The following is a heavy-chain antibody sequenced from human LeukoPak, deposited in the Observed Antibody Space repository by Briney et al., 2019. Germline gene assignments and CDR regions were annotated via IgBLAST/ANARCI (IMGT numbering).Heavy chain of an antibody. CDR2: INHSGST. CDR3: ARHMTGGWNQAHNFDY. J-gene: IGHJ4*02. CDR1: GGSFSGYY. Sequence: SETLSLTCAVYGGSFSGYYWSWIRQPPGKGLEWIGEINHSGSTNYNPSLKSRVTISVDTSKNQFSLKLSSVTAADTAVYYCARHMTGGWNQAHNFDYWGQGTLVTVSS. V-gene: IGHV4-34*01. D-gene: IGHD1-1*01.